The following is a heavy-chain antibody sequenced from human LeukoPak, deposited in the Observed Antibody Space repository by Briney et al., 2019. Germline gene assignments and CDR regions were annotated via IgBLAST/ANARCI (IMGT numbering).Heavy chain of an antibody. V-gene: IGHV3-20*04. CDR3: ARVKGITLIVVRALDF. J-gene: IGHJ3*01. CDR2: INWNGGDT. CDR1: GFKFDDYG. D-gene: IGHD3-22*01. Sequence: GGSLRLSCVGSGFKFDDYGMSWVRQAPGKGLEWVSGINWNGGDTGYADSVKGRFIVSRDNAKNSLYLQMNSLRAEDTALYYCARVKGITLIVVRALDFWGQGTTVTVSS.